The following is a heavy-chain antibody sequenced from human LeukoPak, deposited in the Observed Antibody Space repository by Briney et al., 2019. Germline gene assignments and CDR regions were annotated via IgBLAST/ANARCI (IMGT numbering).Heavy chain of an antibody. V-gene: IGHV1-46*01. CDR2: INPSGGST. CDR1: GYTFTSYY. Sequence: ASVKVSCKASGYTFTSYYMHWVRQAPGQGLEWMGIINPSGGSTSYAQKFQGRVTMTSDMSTSTVYMELSSLRSEDTAVYYCARDRYYGDYSYYFDYWGQETLVTVS. CDR3: ARDRYYGDYSYYFDY. D-gene: IGHD4-17*01. J-gene: IGHJ4*02.